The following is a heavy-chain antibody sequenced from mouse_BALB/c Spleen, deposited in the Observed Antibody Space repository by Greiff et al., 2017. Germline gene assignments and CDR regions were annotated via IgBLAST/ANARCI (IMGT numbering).Heavy chain of an antibody. V-gene: IGHV5-6-4*01. Sequence: EVKVVESGGGLVKPGGSLKLSCAASGFTFSSYTMSWVRQTPEKRLEWVATISSGGSYTYYPDSVKGRFTISRDNAKNTLYLQMSSLKSEDTAMYYCTRRGSNGYYFDYWGQGTTLTVSS. J-gene: IGHJ2*01. CDR1: GFTFSSYT. CDR3: TRRGSNGYYFDY. D-gene: IGHD1-2*01. CDR2: ISSGGSYT.